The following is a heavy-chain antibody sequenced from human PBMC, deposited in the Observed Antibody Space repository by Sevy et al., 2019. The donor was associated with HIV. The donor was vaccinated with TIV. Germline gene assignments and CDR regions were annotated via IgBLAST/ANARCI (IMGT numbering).Heavy chain of an antibody. CDR1: GDSVSSNSAA. CDR2: TYYRSKWYN. J-gene: IGHJ6*02. V-gene: IGHV6-1*01. D-gene: IGHD3-10*01. Sequence: QSQTLSLTCAISGDSVSSNSAAWNWIRQSPSRGLEWLGRTYYRSKWYNDYAVTVKSRITINPDTSKNQFSLQLNSVTAEDTAGYYCARGDYFGSGISNYYCYGMDVWGQGTTVTVSS. CDR3: ARGDYFGSGISNYYCYGMDV.